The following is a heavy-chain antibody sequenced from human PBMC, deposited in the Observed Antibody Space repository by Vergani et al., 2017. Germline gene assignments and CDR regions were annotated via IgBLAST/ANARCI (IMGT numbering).Heavy chain of an antibody. D-gene: IGHD5-18*01. Sequence: QVQLVQSGAEVKKPGASVQVSCKASGYTFTSYGISWVRQAPGQGLEWMGWISAYNGNTNYAQKPQGRVTMTTDTSTSTAYMKLRSLRADDTAVYYCATWDTAMASSVPLWDVWGKGTTVTVSS. CDR3: ATWDTAMASSVPLWDV. J-gene: IGHJ6*04. V-gene: IGHV1-18*01. CDR2: ISAYNGNT. CDR1: GYTFTSYG.